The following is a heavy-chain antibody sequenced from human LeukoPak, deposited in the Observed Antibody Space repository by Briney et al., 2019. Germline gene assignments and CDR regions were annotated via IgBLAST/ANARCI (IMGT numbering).Heavy chain of an antibody. CDR3: AGSPPHSSSWYYFDY. CDR2: IYSDNT. D-gene: IGHD6-13*01. CDR1: GFTVSSNS. J-gene: IGHJ4*02. Sequence: GGSLRLSCTVSGFTVSSNSMSWVRQAPGKGLEWVSFIYSDNTHYSDSVKGRFTISRDNSKNTLYLQMGSLRAEDMAVYYCAGSPPHSSSWYYFDYWGQGTLVTVSS. V-gene: IGHV3-66*03.